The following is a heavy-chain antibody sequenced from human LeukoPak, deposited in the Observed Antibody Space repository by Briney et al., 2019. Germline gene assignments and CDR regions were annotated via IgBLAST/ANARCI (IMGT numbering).Heavy chain of an antibody. V-gene: IGHV3-23*01. Sequence: GGSLRLSCAASGFTFSGYAMSWVGQAPGKGLKGVSTISGSGGSTYYADSAKGRFTISRDNSKNTLYLQMNSLRAEDKAVYYCGKKYYDILTGSNNWFDPWGQGTLVTVSS. CDR3: GKKYYDILTGSNNWFDP. J-gene: IGHJ5*02. CDR1: GFTFSGYA. D-gene: IGHD3-9*01. CDR2: ISGSGGST.